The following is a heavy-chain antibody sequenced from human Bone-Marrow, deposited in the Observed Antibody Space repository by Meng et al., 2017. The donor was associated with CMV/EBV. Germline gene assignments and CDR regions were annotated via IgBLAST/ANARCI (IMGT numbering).Heavy chain of an antibody. CDR2: INNSGST. D-gene: IGHD2-2*01. CDR3: ARGDIVVVPAFDY. J-gene: IGHJ4*02. CDR1: GETFSSYY. V-gene: IGHV4-34*01. Sequence: ASDGETFSSYYWSWIRQTTGKGLEWIGEINNSGSTNYNPSLKSRVTISVDTYKNQFSLKLSSVTAADTAVYYCARGDIVVVPAFDYWGQGTLVTVSS.